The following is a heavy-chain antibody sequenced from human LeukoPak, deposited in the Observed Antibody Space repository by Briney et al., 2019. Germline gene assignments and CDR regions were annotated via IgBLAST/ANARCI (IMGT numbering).Heavy chain of an antibody. CDR3: ARDLGWDDYGGSPTYAFDI. D-gene: IGHD4-23*01. V-gene: IGHV3-48*03. Sequence: GGSLRLSCAASGFTFSSYEMNWVRQAPGKGLEWVSYISSSGSTIYYADSVKGRFTISRDNAKNSLYLQMNSLRAEDTAVYYCARDLGWDDYGGSPTYAFDIWGQGTMVTVSS. J-gene: IGHJ3*02. CDR2: ISSSGSTI. CDR1: GFTFSSYE.